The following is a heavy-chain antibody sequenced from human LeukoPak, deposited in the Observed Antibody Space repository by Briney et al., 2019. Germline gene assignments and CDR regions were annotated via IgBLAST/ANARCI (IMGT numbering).Heavy chain of an antibody. CDR3: ARVNTDYRGSLDY. CDR1: GGSINNYY. J-gene: IGHJ4*02. CDR2: IYYTGGT. Sequence: SETLSLTCTVSGGSINNYYWNWLRQSPGKGLEWMGSIYYTGGTNNNPSLKGRVTLSVDTSKNQFSLKLTSVTASDTAVYYCARVNTDYRGSLDYWGQGTLVTVSS. D-gene: IGHD4-11*01. V-gene: IGHV4-59*12.